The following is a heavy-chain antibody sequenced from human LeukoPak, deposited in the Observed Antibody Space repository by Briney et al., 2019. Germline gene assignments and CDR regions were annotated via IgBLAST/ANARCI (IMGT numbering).Heavy chain of an antibody. D-gene: IGHD2-21*01. J-gene: IGHJ6*02. CDR2: IKSKTDGETT. CDR3: TTDRGVIYYYYGMDV. CDR1: GFTFSNAW. V-gene: IGHV3-15*01. Sequence: GGSLRLSCAASGFTFSNAWLSWVRQAPGKGLEWVGRIKSKTDGETTDYAAPVKGRFTISRDDSKNTLYLQMNSLKTEDTAVYYCTTDRGVIYYYYGMDVWGQGTTVTVSS.